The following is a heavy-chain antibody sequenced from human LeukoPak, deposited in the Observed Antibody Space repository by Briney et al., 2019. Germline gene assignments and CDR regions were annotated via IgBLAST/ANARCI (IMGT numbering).Heavy chain of an antibody. D-gene: IGHD2-21*02. V-gene: IGHV1-8*01. J-gene: IGHJ4*02. CDR1: GYTFTSYD. CDR2: MNPNSGNT. CDR3: ARAGPGGDPIDY. Sequence: ASVKVSCKASGYTFTSYDINWVRQATGQGLEWMGWMNPNSGNTAYAQKFQGRVTITRDTSASTAYMELSSLRSEDTAVYYCARAGPGGDPIDYWGQGTLVTVSS.